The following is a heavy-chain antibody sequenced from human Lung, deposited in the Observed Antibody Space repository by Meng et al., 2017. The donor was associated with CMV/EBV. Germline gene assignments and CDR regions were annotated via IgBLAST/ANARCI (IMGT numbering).Heavy chain of an antibody. Sequence: GGSXRLXCAASGFTFSSYSVNWVRQAPGKGLEWVSSISSNSKYIFYADSVKGRFTISRDNAKNALHLQMNSLGDEDTALYYYARVYCSRGSCSFDYWGQGTLVTVSS. J-gene: IGHJ4*02. D-gene: IGHD2-15*01. CDR1: GFTFSSYS. V-gene: IGHV3-21*01. CDR2: ISSNSKYI. CDR3: ARVYCSRGSCSFDY.